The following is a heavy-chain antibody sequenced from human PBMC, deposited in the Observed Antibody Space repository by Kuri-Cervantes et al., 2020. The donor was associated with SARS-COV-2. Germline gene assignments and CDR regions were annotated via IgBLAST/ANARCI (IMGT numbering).Heavy chain of an antibody. CDR1: GFTFSSYV. CDR3: ALSITMIVVVTFDY. V-gene: IGHV3-23*01. CDR2: ISGSGGST. Sequence: GESLKISCAASGFTFSSYVMSWVRQAPGKGLEWVSAISGSGGSTYYADSVKGRFTISRDNSKNTLYLQMNSLRAEDTAVYYCALSITMIVVVTFDYWGQGTLVTVSS. D-gene: IGHD3-22*01. J-gene: IGHJ4*02.